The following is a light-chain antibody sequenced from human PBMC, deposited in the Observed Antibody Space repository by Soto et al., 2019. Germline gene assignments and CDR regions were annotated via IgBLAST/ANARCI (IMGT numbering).Light chain of an antibody. CDR3: QQCSTSPLP. Sequence: EIVLTQSPGTLSLSPGERATLSCRASQTVPKNYLAWYQQKPGQAPRLLIHDASSRASGIPDRFSGSGSGTDFTLTISRLEPEDFAVYYCQQCSTSPLPFGGGTKVDIK. CDR1: QTVPKNY. J-gene: IGKJ4*01. V-gene: IGKV3-20*01. CDR2: DAS.